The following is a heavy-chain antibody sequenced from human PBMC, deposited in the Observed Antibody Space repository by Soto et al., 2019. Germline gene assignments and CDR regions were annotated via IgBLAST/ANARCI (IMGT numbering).Heavy chain of an antibody. CDR1: GFTFSSYA. J-gene: IGHJ4*02. CDR2: ISGSGGST. D-gene: IGHD6-13*01. Sequence: GGSLRLSCAASGFTFSSYAMSWVRQAPGKGLEWVSAISGSGGSTYYADSVKGRFTISRDNSKNTLYLQMNSLRAEDTAVYYCAKEGASRDNLKISRIAAAVVDYWGQGTLVTVSS. V-gene: IGHV3-23*01. CDR3: AKEGASRDNLKISRIAAAVVDY.